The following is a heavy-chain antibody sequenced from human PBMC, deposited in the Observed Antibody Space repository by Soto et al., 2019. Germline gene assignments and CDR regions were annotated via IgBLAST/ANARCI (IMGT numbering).Heavy chain of an antibody. CDR2: IYRRGIST. Sequence: GSRRLSCVPGGCSFSDYPLNCGRQAPGPGLEWVANIYRRGISTSYVDSVRGRFPTYRDSTRNSLYLNMDSPRVEATATYSGVRGTPTTGLDIWGRGTTVTVCS. V-gene: IGHV3-7*03. CDR3: VRGTPTTGLDI. CDR1: GCSFSDYP. D-gene: IGHD1-7*01. J-gene: IGHJ6*02.